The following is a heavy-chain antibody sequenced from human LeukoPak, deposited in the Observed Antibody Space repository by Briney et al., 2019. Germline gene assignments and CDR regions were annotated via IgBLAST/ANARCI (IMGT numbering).Heavy chain of an antibody. D-gene: IGHD2-2*01. Sequence: GGSLRLPCAASGFTFSSYGMHWVRQAPGKGLEWVAVISYDGSNKYYADSVKGRFTISRDNSKNTLYLQMNSLRAEDTAVYYCAKLPYCSSTSCHSFDYWGQGTLVTISS. CDR3: AKLPYCSSTSCHSFDY. V-gene: IGHV3-30*18. CDR2: ISYDGSNK. CDR1: GFTFSSYG. J-gene: IGHJ4*02.